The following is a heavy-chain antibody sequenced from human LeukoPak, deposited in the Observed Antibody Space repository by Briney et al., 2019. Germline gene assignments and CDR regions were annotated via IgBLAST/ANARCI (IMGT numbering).Heavy chain of an antibody. CDR2: ISAYNGNT. CDR3: ARRSPYGDDYYYYGMDV. Sequence: GASVKVSCRASGYTFTSYGISWVRQAPGQGLEWMGWISAYNGNTNYAQKFQGRVTITADKSTSTAYMELSSLRSEDTAVYYCARRSPYGDDYYYYGMDVWGQGTTVTVSS. CDR1: GYTFTSYG. J-gene: IGHJ6*02. D-gene: IGHD4-17*01. V-gene: IGHV1-18*01.